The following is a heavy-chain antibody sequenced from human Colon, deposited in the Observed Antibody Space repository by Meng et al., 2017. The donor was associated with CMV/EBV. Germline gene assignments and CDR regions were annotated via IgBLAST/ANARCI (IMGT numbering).Heavy chain of an antibody. CDR2: INWKGSST. D-gene: IGHD1-1*01. V-gene: IGHV3-20*04. Sequence: GESLKISCSGSGFNFDDYGMNWVRQVPGKGPEWVAGINWKGSSTTYADSVKGRFTISRDNAKKFLFLQMNSLRDEDTAVYYCARPPTGALRFYGVDVWGPGTTVTVSS. CDR1: GFNFDDYG. J-gene: IGHJ6*02. CDR3: ARPPTGALRFYGVDV.